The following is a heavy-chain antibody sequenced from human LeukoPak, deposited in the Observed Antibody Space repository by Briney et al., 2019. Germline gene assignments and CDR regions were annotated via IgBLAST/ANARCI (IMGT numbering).Heavy chain of an antibody. CDR2: INHSGST. Sequence: SETLSLTCAVYGGSFSGYYWSWIRQPPGKGLEWIGEINHSGSTNYNPSLKSRVTISVDTSKNQFSLKLSSVTAADTAVYYCARARRHGSGSYYYDYWGQGTLVTVSS. J-gene: IGHJ4*02. D-gene: IGHD3-10*01. CDR1: GGSFSGYY. CDR3: ARARRHGSGSYYYDY. V-gene: IGHV4-34*01.